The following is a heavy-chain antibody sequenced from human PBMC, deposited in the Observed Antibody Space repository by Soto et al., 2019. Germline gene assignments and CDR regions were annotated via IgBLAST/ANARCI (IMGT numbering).Heavy chain of an antibody. V-gene: IGHV4-59*12. Sequence: SETLSLTCTVSGGSISGYYWSWIRQPPGKGLEWIGYMYNTGSTVYNSSLGSRVTISVDKSKNQFSLKLSSVTVADTAVYYCATKGSSRFYWGQGTLVTVSS. CDR1: GGSISGYY. CDR2: MYNTGST. D-gene: IGHD6-13*01. J-gene: IGHJ4*02. CDR3: ATKGSSRFY.